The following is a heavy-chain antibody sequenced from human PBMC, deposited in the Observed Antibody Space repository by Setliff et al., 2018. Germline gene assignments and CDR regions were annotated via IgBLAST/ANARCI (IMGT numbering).Heavy chain of an antibody. V-gene: IGHV1-46*01. CDR1: GYTFTSYY. CDR2: IDPSGGYS. CDR3: ARAPLESGYNYGQGHYFDY. D-gene: IGHD5-18*01. J-gene: IGHJ4*02. Sequence: ASVKVSCKASGYTFTSYYMHWVRQAPGQGLEWMGIIDPSGGYSNYAQKFQGRVTMTRDTSTSTVYMEMSSLRSEDTAVYYCARAPLESGYNYGQGHYFDYWGQGTLVTVSS.